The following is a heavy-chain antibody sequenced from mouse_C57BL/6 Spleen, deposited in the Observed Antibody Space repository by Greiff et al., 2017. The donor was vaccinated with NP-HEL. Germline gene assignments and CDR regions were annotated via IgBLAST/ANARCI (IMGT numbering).Heavy chain of an antibody. CDR3: AREWYSVYAMDY. CDR1: GYTFTGYN. D-gene: IGHD1-3*01. CDR2: INPNNGGT. Sequence: EVQLQQSGPELVKPGASVQIPCKASGYTFTGYNMDWLKQSHGKTLEWIGDINPNNGGTIYNQKFKGKGKLTVDKSSSTTYMELLSRTSEDTAVYYCAREWYSVYAMDYWGQGTSVTV. J-gene: IGHJ4*01. V-gene: IGHV1-18*01.